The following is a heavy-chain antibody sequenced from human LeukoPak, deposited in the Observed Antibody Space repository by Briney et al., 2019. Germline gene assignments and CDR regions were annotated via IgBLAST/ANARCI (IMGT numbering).Heavy chain of an antibody. CDR3: AKDMEYDSSGTDLDY. V-gene: IGHV3-9*01. D-gene: IGHD3-22*01. Sequence: GRSLRLSCAASGFTFDDYAMHWVRQAPGKGLEWVSGISWNSGSIGYADSVKGRFTISRDNAKNSLYLQMNSLRAEDTALYYCAKDMEYDSSGTDLDYWGQGTLVTVSS. CDR2: ISWNSGSI. CDR1: GFTFDDYA. J-gene: IGHJ4*02.